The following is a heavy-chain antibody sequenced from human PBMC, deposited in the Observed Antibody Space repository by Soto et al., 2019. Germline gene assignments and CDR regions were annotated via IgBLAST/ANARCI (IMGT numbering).Heavy chain of an antibody. CDR2: MHYSGST. V-gene: IGHV4-61*01. CDR3: ARGRFYGLPSDP. Sequence: PSGTRSLTCPFSGGSVRSGSYYWNWVRQPPGKGLEWIGYMHYSGSTNYNPSLKSRVTISVDMSKNQFFLKLSSVTAADTAVYYCARGRFYGLPSDPWGQGILVTVSS. J-gene: IGHJ5*02. D-gene: IGHD3-10*01. CDR1: GGSVRSGSYY.